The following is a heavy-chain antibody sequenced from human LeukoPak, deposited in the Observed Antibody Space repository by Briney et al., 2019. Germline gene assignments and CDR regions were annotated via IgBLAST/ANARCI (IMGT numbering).Heavy chain of an antibody. D-gene: IGHD4-17*01. CDR2: IYYSGST. J-gene: IGHJ5*02. Sequence: SETLSLTCTVSGGSISSSSYYWGWIRQPPGKGLEWIGSIYYSGSTYYNPSLKSRVTISVDTSKNQLSLQLSSVTAADTAVYYCARPTVTSYNWFDPWGQGTLVTVSS. V-gene: IGHV4-39*01. CDR1: GGSISSSSYY. CDR3: ARPTVTSYNWFDP.